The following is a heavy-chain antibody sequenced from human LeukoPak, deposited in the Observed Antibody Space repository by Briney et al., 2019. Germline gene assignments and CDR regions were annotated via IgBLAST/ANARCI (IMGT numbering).Heavy chain of an antibody. CDR2: FDPEDGET. CDR1: GYTLTELP. CDR3: ATGYNKGVVITPLDY. Sequence: ASVKVSCKVSGYTLTELPMHCGRQAPGKGLEGMGGFDPEDGETIYAQKFQGRVAMTEDTSTHTVYMELSSLRSEDTAVYYCATGYNKGVVITPLDYWGQGTLVTVSS. J-gene: IGHJ4*02. V-gene: IGHV1-24*01. D-gene: IGHD3-22*01.